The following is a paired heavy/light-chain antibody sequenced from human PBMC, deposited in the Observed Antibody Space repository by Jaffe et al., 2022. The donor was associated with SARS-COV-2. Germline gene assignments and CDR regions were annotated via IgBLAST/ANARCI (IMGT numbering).Light chain of an antibody. CDR1: QSVSSN. V-gene: IGKV3-15*01. Sequence: ETVMTQSPATLSVSPGERATLSCRASQSVSSNLAWYQQRPGQAPRLLIYGASTRATGIPARFSGSGSGTEFTLTISSLQSEDFAVYYCQHYNNWPRTFGQGTKVEIK. CDR2: GAS. J-gene: IGKJ1*01. CDR3: QHYNNWPRT.
Heavy chain of an antibody. Sequence: QITLKESGPTLVKPTQTLTLTCTFSGFSLNTNGAGVGWIRQSPGKALEWLSLIYWDDDKRYSPSLKSRLTITKDTSKNQVVLTMTNMDPVDTATYYCAHIRLSHTFYLDYWGQGTLVTVSS. V-gene: IGHV2-5*02. CDR3: AHIRLSHTFYLDY. CDR2: IYWDDDK. J-gene: IGHJ4*02. CDR1: GFSLNTNGAG.